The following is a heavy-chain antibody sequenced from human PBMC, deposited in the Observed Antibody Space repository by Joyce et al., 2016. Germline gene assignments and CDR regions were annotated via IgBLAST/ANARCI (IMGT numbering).Heavy chain of an antibody. CDR2: INTDGSSK. V-gene: IGHV3-74*01. Sequence: EVQLVESGGGLVQPGGSLRLSCAASGFSFGGYWIHWVRQAPGKGLVWVSRINTDGSSKRFADSVKGRFTISRDNAKNTLYLQMNSLRAEDTAVYYCVRGISARPGGPNWFDPWGQGTLVTVSS. D-gene: IGHD6-6*01. CDR3: VRGISARPGGPNWFDP. J-gene: IGHJ5*02. CDR1: GFSFGGYW.